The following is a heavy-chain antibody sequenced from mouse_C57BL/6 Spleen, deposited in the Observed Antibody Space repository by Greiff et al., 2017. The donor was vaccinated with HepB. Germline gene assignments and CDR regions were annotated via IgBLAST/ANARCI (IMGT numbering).Heavy chain of an antibody. CDR2: IDPSDSYT. Sequence: QVQLKQPGAELVMPGASVKLSCKASGYTFTSYWMHWVKQRPGQGLEWIGEIDPSDSYTNYNQKFKGKSTLTVDKSSSTAYMQLSSLTSEDSAVYYCARCGTGGDDWGKGTTLTVSS. V-gene: IGHV1-69*01. D-gene: IGHD4-1*01. CDR3: ARCGTGGDD. J-gene: IGHJ2*01. CDR1: GYTFTSYW.